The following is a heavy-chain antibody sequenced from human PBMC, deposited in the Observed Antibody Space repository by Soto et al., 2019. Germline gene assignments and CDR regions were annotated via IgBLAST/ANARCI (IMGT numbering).Heavy chain of an antibody. CDR3: ARHTVTTSDDAFDI. D-gene: IGHD4-17*01. Sequence: QVQLQESGPGLVKPSETLSLTCTVSGGSISSYYWTWIRQPPGKRLEWIGYVYYSGSTNYNPSHKSRVTISVDMSKNQVALKLSSVTAADTAVYYCARHTVTTSDDAFDIWGQGTMVTVSS. CDR1: GGSISSYY. CDR2: VYYSGST. V-gene: IGHV4-59*01. J-gene: IGHJ3*02.